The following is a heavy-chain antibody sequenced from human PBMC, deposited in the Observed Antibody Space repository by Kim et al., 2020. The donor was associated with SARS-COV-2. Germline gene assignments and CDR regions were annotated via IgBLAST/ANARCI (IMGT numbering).Heavy chain of an antibody. J-gene: IGHJ4*02. Sequence: ASVKVSCKASGYTFTTYGMNWVRQAPRQGLEWMGWINTNTGNPTFAQGFTGRFVFSLDTSVSTAYLQISSLKAEDTAVYYCPRTFYDSSAYYYVDYWGQG. V-gene: IGHV7-4-1*02. CDR1: GYTFTTYG. D-gene: IGHD3-22*01. CDR2: INTNTGNP. CDR3: PRTFYDSSAYYYVDY.